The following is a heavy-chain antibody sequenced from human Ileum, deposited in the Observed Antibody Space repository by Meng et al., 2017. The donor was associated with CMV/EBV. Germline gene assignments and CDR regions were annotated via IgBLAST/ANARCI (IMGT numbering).Heavy chain of an antibody. J-gene: IGHJ4*02. V-gene: IGHV3-66*02. D-gene: IGHD5/OR15-5a*01. CDR3: ARRVYN. CDR1: GFIVSSNY. Sequence: GESLKISCAASGFIVSSNYMSWVRQAPGKGLEWVSVIYSGGTTYYADSVKGRFTISRDDSKNTVFLQMNSLRPEDTAVYYCARRVYNWGQGTLVTVSS. CDR2: IYSGGTT.